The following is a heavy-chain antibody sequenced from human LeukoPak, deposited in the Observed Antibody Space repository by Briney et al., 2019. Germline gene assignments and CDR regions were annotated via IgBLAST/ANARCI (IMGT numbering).Heavy chain of an antibody. CDR3: ARQRSVDY. V-gene: IGHV3-7*05. J-gene: IGHJ4*02. Sequence: PGGSLRLSCAASGFTFTTYWMTWVRQAPVRGLEWVANIKEDGSETYYVDSVKGRFTISRDNAKNSLYLQMNSLRAEDTAVYYCARQRSVDYWGQGTLVTVSS. CDR1: GFTFTTYW. D-gene: IGHD4-17*01. CDR2: IKEDGSET.